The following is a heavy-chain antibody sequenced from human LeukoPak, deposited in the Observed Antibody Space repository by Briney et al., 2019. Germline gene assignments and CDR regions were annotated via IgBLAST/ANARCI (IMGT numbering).Heavy chain of an antibody. CDR3: AARSRGGWSGLGY. D-gene: IGHD6-19*01. J-gene: IGHJ4*02. CDR1: GFTVSSNY. V-gene: IGHV3-66*01. CDR2: IYSGGST. Sequence: GESLKISCEASGFTVSSNYMSWVRQAPGKGLEWVSVIYSGGSTYYADSVKGRFTISRDNSKNTLYLQMNSLRAEDTAVYYCAARSRGGWSGLGYWGQGTLVTVSS.